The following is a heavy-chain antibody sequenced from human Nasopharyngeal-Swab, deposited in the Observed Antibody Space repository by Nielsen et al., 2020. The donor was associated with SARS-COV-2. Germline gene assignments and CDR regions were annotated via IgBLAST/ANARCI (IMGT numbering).Heavy chain of an antibody. CDR3: ARSGLVGATFFDY. D-gene: IGHD1-26*01. Sequence: KVSCKGSGYSFTCYWIGWVRQMPGKGLEWMGIIYPGDSDTRYSPSFQGQVTISADKSISTAYLQWSSLKASDTAMYYCARSGLVGATFFDYWGQGTLVTVSS. CDR2: IYPGDSDT. V-gene: IGHV5-51*01. CDR1: GYSFTCYW. J-gene: IGHJ4*02.